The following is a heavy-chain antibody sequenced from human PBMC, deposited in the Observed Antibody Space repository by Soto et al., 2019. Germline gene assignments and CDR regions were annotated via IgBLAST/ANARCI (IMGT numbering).Heavy chain of an antibody. CDR2: INSNGGST. J-gene: IGHJ4*02. CDR1: GFTFSSYA. V-gene: IGHV3-64*01. CDR3: ARTSGYAFDY. Sequence: EVQLVESGGGLVQPGGSLRLSCAASGFTFSSYAMRWVRQAPGKGLEYVSVINSNGGSTYYANSVKGRFTISRDNSKNTLYLQMGSLRAEDMAVYYCARTSGYAFDYWGQGTLVTVSS. D-gene: IGHD5-12*01.